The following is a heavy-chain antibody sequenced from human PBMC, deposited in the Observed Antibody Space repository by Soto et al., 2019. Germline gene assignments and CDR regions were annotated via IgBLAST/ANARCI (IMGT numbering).Heavy chain of an antibody. CDR2: ISAYNGNT. CDR1: GYTFTSYG. CDR3: ARSSSLGGFPYYFDY. J-gene: IGHJ4*02. V-gene: IGHV1-18*01. D-gene: IGHD2-15*01. Sequence: ASVKVSCKASGYTFTSYGISWVRQAPGQGLEWMGWISAYNGNTNYAQKLQGRVTMTTDTSTSTAYMELRRLRSDDTAVYYCARSSSLGGFPYYFDYWGQGTLVTVSS.